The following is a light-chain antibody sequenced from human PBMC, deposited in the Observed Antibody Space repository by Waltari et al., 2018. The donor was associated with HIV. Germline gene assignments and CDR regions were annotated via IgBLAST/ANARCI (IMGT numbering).Light chain of an antibody. Sequence: DVQMTQSPSTLSASVGYRVSITCRASQIIDYWLAWYQQKPGQTPKLLIYKTSYLESGVPTRFSGSGSGADFTLTIDGLQPEDFATYYCQQYNSHSYTFGQGTKLDIK. CDR2: KTS. CDR3: QQYNSHSYT. V-gene: IGKV1-5*03. J-gene: IGKJ2*01. CDR1: QIIDYW.